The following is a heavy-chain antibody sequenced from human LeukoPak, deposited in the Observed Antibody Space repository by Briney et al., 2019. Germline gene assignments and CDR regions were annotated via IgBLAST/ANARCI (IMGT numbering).Heavy chain of an antibody. Sequence: SETLSLTCTVSGGSISSYYWGWIRQPPGKGLEWIGSIYYSGSTYYNPSLKSRVTISVDTSKNQFSLKLSSVTAADTAVYYCARLTFTRGLVGAIGYWGQRTLVTVSS. J-gene: IGHJ4*02. V-gene: IGHV4-39*01. CDR2: IYYSGST. D-gene: IGHD1-26*01. CDR3: ARLTFTRGLVGAIGY. CDR1: GGSISSYY.